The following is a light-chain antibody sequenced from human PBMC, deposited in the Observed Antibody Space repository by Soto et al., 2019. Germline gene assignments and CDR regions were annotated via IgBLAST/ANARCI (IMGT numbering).Light chain of an antibody. J-gene: IGKJ3*01. V-gene: IGKV1-39*01. CDR3: QQSSTAPFT. Sequence: DIQMTQSPSSLSASVGDRVTITCRASQNINTYLNWYQQKPGKAPKLLIFAASSLQSGVPSRFXXXGSRTDFTLTISSLQPEDFATYYCQQSSTAPFTFGPGTKVDIK. CDR2: AAS. CDR1: QNINTY.